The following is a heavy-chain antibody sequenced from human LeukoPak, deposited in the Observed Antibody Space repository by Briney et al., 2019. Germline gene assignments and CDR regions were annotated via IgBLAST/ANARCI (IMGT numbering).Heavy chain of an antibody. CDR1: GFTFSDYA. CDR2: LTGRGDST. D-gene: IGHD3-22*01. J-gene: IGHJ4*02. Sequence: PGGSLRLSCAAPGFTFSDYAMSWVRQAPGKGLEWVSTLTGRGDSTYYADSVTGRFTISRDNSKNTLYLQVNSLRAEDTAVYYCAKTDYSDSSGYYDYWGQGTLVTVSS. V-gene: IGHV3-23*01. CDR3: AKTDYSDSSGYYDY.